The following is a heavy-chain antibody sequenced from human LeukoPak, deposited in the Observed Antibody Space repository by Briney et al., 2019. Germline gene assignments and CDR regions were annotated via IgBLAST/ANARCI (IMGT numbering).Heavy chain of an antibody. D-gene: IGHD3-22*01. CDR2: IYYSGST. V-gene: IGHV4-39*07. CDR3: ARREGPLYYYDSSGYAFDY. Sequence: SETLSLTCTVSGGAISSSSYYWGWIRQPPGKGLEWIGSIYYSGSTYYNPSLKSRVTISVDTSKNQFSLKLSSVTAADTAVYYCARREGPLYYYDSSGYAFDYWGQGTLVTVSS. CDR1: GGAISSSSYY. J-gene: IGHJ4*02.